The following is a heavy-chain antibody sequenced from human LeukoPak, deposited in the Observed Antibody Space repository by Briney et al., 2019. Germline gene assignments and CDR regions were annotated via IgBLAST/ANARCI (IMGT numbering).Heavy chain of an antibody. Sequence: PSQTLSLTCTVSGGSISSGSYYWSWIGQPAGKGLEWTGRIYTSGSTHYNPSLKSRVTISVDTSKTQYFLMLSSVTAADAALYYCAREFGYAVTSLDYWGQGTLVTVSS. CDR3: AREFGYAVTSLDY. J-gene: IGHJ4*02. D-gene: IGHD4-17*01. V-gene: IGHV4-61*02. CDR1: GGSISSGSYY. CDR2: IYTSGST.